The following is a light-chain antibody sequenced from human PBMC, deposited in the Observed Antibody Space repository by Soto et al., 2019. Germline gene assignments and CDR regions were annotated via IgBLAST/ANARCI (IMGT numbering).Light chain of an antibody. CDR1: QSVGSS. CDR2: GAS. Sequence: EIVLTQSPGTLSLSPGERATLSCRASQSVGSSLAWYRQKPGQAPRLLIYGASSRATGIPDKFRGSGSGTDFTLTISGLEPEDFAVYYCQHYGSSPFTFGPGTKVEIK. J-gene: IGKJ3*01. V-gene: IGKV3-20*01. CDR3: QHYGSSPFT.